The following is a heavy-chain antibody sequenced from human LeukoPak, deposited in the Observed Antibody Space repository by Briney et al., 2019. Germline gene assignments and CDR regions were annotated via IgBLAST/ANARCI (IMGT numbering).Heavy chain of an antibody. CDR1: GGSLSGYH. V-gene: IGHV4-59*01. J-gene: IGHJ4*02. D-gene: IGHD7-27*01. CDR3: ARDKQPGDN. Sequence: SETLSLTCTVSGGSLSGYHWGWIRQPPGKGLEWIGYIFYRGDTTYNPSLKSRVTISIDTPKNQFSLKMTSATAADTAVYFCARDKQPGDNWGPGTLVTVSS. CDR2: IFYRGDT.